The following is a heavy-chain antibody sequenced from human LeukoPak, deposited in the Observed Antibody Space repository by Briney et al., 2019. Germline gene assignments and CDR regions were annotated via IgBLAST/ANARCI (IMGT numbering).Heavy chain of an antibody. V-gene: IGHV3-48*02. CDR3: ARGEIAVAGQDYYFDY. CDR1: GFIFSKYS. J-gene: IGHJ4*02. Sequence: GGSLRLSCAASGFIFSKYSMHWVRQAPGKGLEWVSYISSSSDTIYYADSVKGRFTISRDNAKNSLYLQMNSLRDEDTAVYYCARGEIAVAGQDYYFDYWGQGTLVTVSS. D-gene: IGHD6-19*01. CDR2: ISSSSDTI.